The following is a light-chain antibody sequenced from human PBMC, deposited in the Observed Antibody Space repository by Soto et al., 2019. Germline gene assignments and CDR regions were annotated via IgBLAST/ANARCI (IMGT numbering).Light chain of an antibody. Sequence: ESMLTQSPATLSLSPGERATLSCRASQSVRSYLAWYQQKPGQAPRLLIYGAYNRATGIPDRFSGSGSGTDFTLTISRLEPEDFAVYYCQQYGSSRTFGQGTKVDI. J-gene: IGKJ1*01. CDR3: QQYGSSRT. CDR1: QSVRSY. CDR2: GAY. V-gene: IGKV3-20*01.